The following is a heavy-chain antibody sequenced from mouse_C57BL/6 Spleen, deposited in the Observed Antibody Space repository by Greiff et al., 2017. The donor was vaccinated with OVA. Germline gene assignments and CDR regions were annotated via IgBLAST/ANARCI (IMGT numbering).Heavy chain of an antibody. CDR1: GYTFTSYW. CDR2: IYPGSGST. V-gene: IGHV1-55*01. J-gene: IGHJ2*01. Sequence: QVQLQQPGAELVKPGASVKMSCKASGYTFTSYWITWVKQRPGQGLEWIGDIYPGSGSTNYNEKFKSKATLTVDTSSSTAYMQLSSLTSEDSAVYYCARRGCGSYVRYFDYWGQGTTLTVSS. CDR3: ARRGCGSYVRYFDY. D-gene: IGHD1-1*02.